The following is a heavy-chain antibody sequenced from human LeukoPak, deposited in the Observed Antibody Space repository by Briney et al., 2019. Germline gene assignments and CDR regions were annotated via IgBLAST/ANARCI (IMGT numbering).Heavy chain of an antibody. V-gene: IGHV4-59*01. CDR1: GGSISSYY. CDR2: IYYSGST. Sequence: PSETLSLTCTVSGGSISSYYWSWIRQPPGKGLEWIGYIYYSGSTNYNPSLKSRVSISVDTSKNQFSLKLRSVTAADTAVYYRARASGMVAAAGDAFDIWGQGTMVTVSS. J-gene: IGHJ3*02. D-gene: IGHD6-13*01. CDR3: ARASGMVAAAGDAFDI.